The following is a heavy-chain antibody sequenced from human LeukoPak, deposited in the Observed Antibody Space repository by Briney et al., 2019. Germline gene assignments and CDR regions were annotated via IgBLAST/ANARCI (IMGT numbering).Heavy chain of an antibody. CDR3: ARADEVLLWFGDLDY. V-gene: IGHV1-2*06. Sequence: ASVKVSCKASAYTFTNYYIHWVRRAPGQGLEWMGRINTNIGGTDYAQEFQGRVTMTRDTSISTAYMELSRLRSDDTAVYYCARADEVLLWFGDLDYWGQGTLVTVSS. CDR1: AYTFTNYY. J-gene: IGHJ4*02. CDR2: INTNIGGT. D-gene: IGHD3-10*01.